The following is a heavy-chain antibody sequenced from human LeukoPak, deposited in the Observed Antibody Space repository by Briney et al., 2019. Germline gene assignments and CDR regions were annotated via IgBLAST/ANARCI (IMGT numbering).Heavy chain of an antibody. Sequence: PSETLSLTCTVSGGSISSSSYYWGWIRQPPGKGLEWIGSIYYSGSTYYNPSLKSRVTISVDTSKNQFSLKLSSVTAADTAVYYCARQVVRLPPGGDYFDYWGQGTLVAVSS. J-gene: IGHJ4*02. CDR3: ARQVVRLPPGGDYFDY. V-gene: IGHV4-39*01. CDR2: IYYSGST. CDR1: GGSISSSSYY. D-gene: IGHD4-11*01.